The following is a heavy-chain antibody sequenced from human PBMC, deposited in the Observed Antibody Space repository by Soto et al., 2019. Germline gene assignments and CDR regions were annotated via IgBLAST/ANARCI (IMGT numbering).Heavy chain of an antibody. V-gene: IGHV1-24*01. D-gene: IGHD4-17*01. CDR3: ATPFQLYGGNSFGAFDI. Sequence: WASVKVSCKVSGYTLTELSMHWVRQAPGKGLEWMGGFDPEDGETIYAQKFQGRVTMTEDTSTDTAYMELSSLRSEDTAVYYCATPFQLYGGNSFGAFDIWGQGTMVTVSS. CDR1: GYTLTELS. CDR2: FDPEDGET. J-gene: IGHJ3*02.